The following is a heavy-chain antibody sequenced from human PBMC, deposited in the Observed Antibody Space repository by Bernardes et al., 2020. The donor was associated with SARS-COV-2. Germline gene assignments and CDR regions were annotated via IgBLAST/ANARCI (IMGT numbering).Heavy chain of an antibody. CDR2: INSDSSII. V-gene: IGHV3-48*02. CDR1: GFSFISYS. CDR3: ARTLLRFLEWLPDYFDY. J-gene: IGHJ4*02. Sequence: GWSLRLSCAASGFSFISYSINWVRQAPGKGLEWISYINSDSSIIYYADSVKGRFTISRDNAKNSVYLEMNSLRDEDTAVYYCARTLLRFLEWLPDYFDYWGQGTLVTVSS. D-gene: IGHD3-3*01.